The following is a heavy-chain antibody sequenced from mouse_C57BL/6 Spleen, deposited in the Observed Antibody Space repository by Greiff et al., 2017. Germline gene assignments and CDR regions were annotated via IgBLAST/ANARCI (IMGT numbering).Heavy chain of an antibody. D-gene: IGHD1-1*01. Sequence: QVQLQQPGAELVRPGTSVKLSCKASGYTFTSYWMHWVKQRPGQGLEWIGEIYPSDSYTNYNQKFKGKATLTADTSSSTAYMQLSSLTSADSAVYYCARGGTEVVATDWYFDVWGTGTTVTVSS. CDR2: IYPSDSYT. CDR3: ARGGTEVVATDWYFDV. J-gene: IGHJ1*03. V-gene: IGHV1-59*01. CDR1: GYTFTSYW.